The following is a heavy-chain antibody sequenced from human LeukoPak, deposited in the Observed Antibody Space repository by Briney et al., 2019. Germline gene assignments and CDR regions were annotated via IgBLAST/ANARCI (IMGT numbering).Heavy chain of an antibody. CDR3: ARGGYDYGDYISFDF. CDR1: GGSISSYY. V-gene: IGHV4-59*06. J-gene: IGHJ4*02. CDR2: IYYSGST. Sequence: SETLSLTCTVSGGSISSYYWSWIRQPPGKGLEWIGYIYYSGSTDYNPSLKSRVTISVDTSKNQFSLKLSSVTAADMAVYYCARGGYDYGDYISFDFWGQGTLVTVSS. D-gene: IGHD4-17*01.